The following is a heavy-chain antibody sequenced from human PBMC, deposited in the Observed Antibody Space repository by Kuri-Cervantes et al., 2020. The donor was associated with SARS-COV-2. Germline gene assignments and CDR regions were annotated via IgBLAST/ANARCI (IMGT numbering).Heavy chain of an antibody. CDR2: IYTSGST. Sequence: GSLRLSCTVSGGSISSYYWSWIRQPAGKGLEWIGRIYTSGSTNYNPSLKSRVTMSVDTSKNQFSLKLSSVTAADTAVYYCARPQSRITIFGVVIPGGWFDPWGQGTLVTVSS. CDR3: ARPQSRITIFGVVIPGGWFDP. CDR1: GGSISSYY. J-gene: IGHJ5*02. D-gene: IGHD3-3*01. V-gene: IGHV4-4*07.